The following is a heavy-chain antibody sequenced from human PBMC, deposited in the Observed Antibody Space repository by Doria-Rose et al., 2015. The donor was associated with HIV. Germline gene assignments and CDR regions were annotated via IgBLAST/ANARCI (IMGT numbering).Heavy chain of an antibody. Sequence: SSYYWGWVRQPPGKGLEWIGSAHYSGTTYYNPSLKSRVTISLDTSKNHFSLRLSSVTAADTAVYYCARHKRSGTPDLFDYWGQGTLVTVSS. CDR3: ARHKRSGTPDLFDY. CDR1: SSYY. J-gene: IGHJ4*02. CDR2: AHYSGTT. V-gene: IGHV4-39*01. D-gene: IGHD1-26*01.